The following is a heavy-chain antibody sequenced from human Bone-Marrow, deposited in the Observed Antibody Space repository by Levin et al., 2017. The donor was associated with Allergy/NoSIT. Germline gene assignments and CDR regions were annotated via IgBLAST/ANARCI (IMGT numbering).Heavy chain of an antibody. Sequence: PSETLSLTCTVSGGSISSYYWSWIRQPPGKGLEWIGYIYYSGSTNYNPPLKSRVTTSVDTSKNQFSLKLSSVTAADTAVYYCARDAHITMVRALQSYYYYYMDVWGKGTTVTVSS. CDR2: IYYSGST. V-gene: IGHV4-59*01. CDR1: GGSISSYY. CDR3: ARDAHITMVRALQSYYYYYMDV. D-gene: IGHD3-10*01. J-gene: IGHJ6*03.